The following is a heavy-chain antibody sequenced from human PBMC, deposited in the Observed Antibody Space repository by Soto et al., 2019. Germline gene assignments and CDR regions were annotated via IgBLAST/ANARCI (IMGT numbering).Heavy chain of an antibody. CDR3: AGTTSPQWYYMDG. J-gene: IGHJ6*03. CDR1: GDSVSSNSAA. Sequence: PSQTLSLTCAISGDSVSSNSAAWNWIRQSTSRGLEWLGRTYYRSRWYNDYAVSVKSRITINPDTSKNQFSLHLNSVTPDDTVVYYSAGTTSPQWYYMDGWGKGTTVTVSS. V-gene: IGHV6-1*01. D-gene: IGHD1-7*01. CDR2: TYYRSRWYN.